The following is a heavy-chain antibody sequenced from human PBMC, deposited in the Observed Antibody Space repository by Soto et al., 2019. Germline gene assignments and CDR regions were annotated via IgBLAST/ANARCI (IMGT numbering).Heavy chain of an antibody. Sequence: SETLSLTCTVSGGSISGFYWNWFRQPAGKGLEWIGRIHTGGTTNYKPSPRSRVTMSVDTSKNQFSLKLTSVTAADTAVYYCARISGGPIRWGQGTLVTISS. CDR2: IHTGGTT. V-gene: IGHV4-4*07. CDR1: GGSISGFY. J-gene: IGHJ4*02. CDR3: ARISGGPIR.